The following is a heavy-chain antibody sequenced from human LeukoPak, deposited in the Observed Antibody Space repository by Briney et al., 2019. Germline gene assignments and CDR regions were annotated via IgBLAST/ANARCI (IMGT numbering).Heavy chain of an antibody. CDR2: IYYSGST. V-gene: IGHV4-59*01. CDR1: GGSISSYY. D-gene: IGHD3-9*01. J-gene: IGHJ4*02. Sequence: SETLSLTCTVSGGSISSYYWSWIRQPPGKGLEWIGYIYYSGSTNYNPSLKSRVTISVDTSKNQFSLKLSSVTAADTAVYYCVRDRGSYYDILTGYYTGGGYFDYWGQGTLVTVSS. CDR3: VRDRGSYYDILTGYYTGGGYFDY.